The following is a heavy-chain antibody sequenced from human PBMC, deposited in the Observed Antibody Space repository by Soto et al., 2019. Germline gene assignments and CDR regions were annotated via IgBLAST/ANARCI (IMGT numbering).Heavy chain of an antibody. CDR3: ATPSGY. CDR2: INPSAGRT. CDR1: GYTXADFG. J-gene: IGHJ4*02. V-gene: IGHV1-46*01. Sequence: GXSXKVSYKASGYTXADFGISWVRQAPGQGLEWMGLINPSAGRTSYAKSFQGRVTMTRDTSTSTVFMDLSSLRSEDTAIYYFATPSGYWGQGTLGTVS. D-gene: IGHD3-10*01.